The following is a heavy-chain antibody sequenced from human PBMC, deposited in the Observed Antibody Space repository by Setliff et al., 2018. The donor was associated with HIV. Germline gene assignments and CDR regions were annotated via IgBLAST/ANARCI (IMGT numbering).Heavy chain of an antibody. CDR1: GASITSKNYY. Sequence: SETLSLTCTVSGASITSKNYYWGWIRQPPEKGLEWIGTIYYGVSGTTSYNSSLKSRVTISVDTSKNQLSLKLSSVTAADTAVYYCARDWAAPYYYGMDVWGPGTTVTVSS. CDR3: ARDWAAPYYYGMDV. J-gene: IGHJ6*02. D-gene: IGHD3-16*01. V-gene: IGHV4-39*07. CDR2: IYYGVSGTT.